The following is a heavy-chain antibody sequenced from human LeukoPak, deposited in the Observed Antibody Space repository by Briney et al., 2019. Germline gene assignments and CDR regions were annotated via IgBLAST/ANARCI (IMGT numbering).Heavy chain of an antibody. Sequence: GESLKISCAASGFTFSSYGMHWARQAPGKGLEWVAFIRYDGSNKYYADSVKGRFTISRDNSKNTLYLQMNSLRAEDTAVYYCAKDPFKVGATGAFDIWGQGTMVTVSS. CDR1: GFTFSSYG. V-gene: IGHV3-30*02. CDR3: AKDPFKVGATGAFDI. CDR2: IRYDGSNK. D-gene: IGHD1-26*01. J-gene: IGHJ3*02.